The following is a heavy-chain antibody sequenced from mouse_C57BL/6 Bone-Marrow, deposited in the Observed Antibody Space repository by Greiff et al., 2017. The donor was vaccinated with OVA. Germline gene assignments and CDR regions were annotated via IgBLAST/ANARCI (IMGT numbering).Heavy chain of an antibody. CDR3: ARPLYDGYLYDAMDY. J-gene: IGHJ4*01. CDR2: IYPGSGST. CDR1: GYTFTSYW. Sequence: QVQLQQPGAELVKPGASVKMSCKASGYTFTSYWITWVKQRPGQGLEWIGDIYPGSGSTNYNEKFKSKATLTVDTSSSTAYMQLSSLTSEDSAVYYCARPLYDGYLYDAMDYWGQGTSVTVSS. V-gene: IGHV1-55*01. D-gene: IGHD2-3*01.